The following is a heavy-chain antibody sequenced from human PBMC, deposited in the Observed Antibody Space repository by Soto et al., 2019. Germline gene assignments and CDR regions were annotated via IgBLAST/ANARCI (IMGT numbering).Heavy chain of an antibody. CDR2: IRGKANNYAT. CDR3: TRHDL. V-gene: IGHV3-73*01. J-gene: IGHJ4*02. CDR1: GFTFSGSA. Sequence: GGYLRLSCAASGFTFSGSAMHWVRQASGKGLEWVGRIRGKANNYATDYAASVKGRFTISRDDSRSTACLQMNSLKTEDSAVYYCTRHDLWGQGTLVTVSS.